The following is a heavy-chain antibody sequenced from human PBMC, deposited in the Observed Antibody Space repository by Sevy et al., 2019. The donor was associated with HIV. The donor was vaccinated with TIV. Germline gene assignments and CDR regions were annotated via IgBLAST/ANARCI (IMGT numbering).Heavy chain of an antibody. V-gene: IGHV3-33*01. CDR2: IWYDGSNK. D-gene: IGHD2-15*01. CDR1: GFTFSSYG. CDR3: VRGVIGANIDY. Sequence: GGSLRLSCAASGFTFSSYGMHWVRQAPGKGLEWVAIIWYDGSNKDYADSVKGRFTISRDNSKNTLYLQMNSLRAEDTAVYYCVRGVIGANIDYWGQGTLVTVSS. J-gene: IGHJ4*02.